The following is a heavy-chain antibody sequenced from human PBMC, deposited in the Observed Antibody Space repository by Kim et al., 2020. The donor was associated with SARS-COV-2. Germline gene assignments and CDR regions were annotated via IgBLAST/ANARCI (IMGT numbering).Heavy chain of an antibody. V-gene: IGHV1-3*01. CDR1: GYTFTSYA. CDR3: ARDRGSSSGANWFDP. D-gene: IGHD6-6*01. J-gene: IGHJ5*02. CDR2: INAGNGNT. Sequence: ASVKVSCKASGYTFTSYAMHWVRQAPGQRLEWMGWINAGNGNTKYSQKFQGRVTITRDTSASTAYMELSSLRSEDTAVYYCARDRGSSSGANWFDPWGQGTLVTVSS.